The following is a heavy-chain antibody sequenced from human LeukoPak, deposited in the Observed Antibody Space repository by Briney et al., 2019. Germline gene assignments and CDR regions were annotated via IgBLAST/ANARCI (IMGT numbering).Heavy chain of an antibody. CDR2: IYYSGST. V-gene: IGHV4-59*01. D-gene: IGHD3-22*01. CDR3: AGTNYDSSGYYADYYFDY. CDR1: GGSISSYY. Sequence: SETLSLTCTVSGGSISSYYWSWIRQPPGKGLEWIGYIYYSGSTNYNPSLKSRVTISVDTSKNQFSLKLSSVTAADTAVYYCAGTNYDSSGYYADYYFDYRGQGTLVTVSS. J-gene: IGHJ4*02.